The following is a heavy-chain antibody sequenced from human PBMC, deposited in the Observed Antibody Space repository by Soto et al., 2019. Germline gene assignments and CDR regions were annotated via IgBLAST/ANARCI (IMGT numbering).Heavy chain of an antibody. Sequence: QVQLVQSGAEVQKPGSSVKVSCEASGGTFSNYAISWVRRAPGQGLEWTGGIIPIFDTANYEQKFQGRVTFTADEATCTAYMELSSLGSADTAVYYCARDFYGSSAYPPDAALNYYYFGLDVWGQGTTVTVSS. CDR1: GGTFSNYA. CDR3: ARDFYGSSAYPPDAALNYYYFGLDV. J-gene: IGHJ6*02. D-gene: IGHD3-22*01. V-gene: IGHV1-69*01. CDR2: IIPIFDTA.